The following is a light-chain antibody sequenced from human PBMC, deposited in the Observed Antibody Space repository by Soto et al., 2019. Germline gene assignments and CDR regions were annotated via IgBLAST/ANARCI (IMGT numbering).Light chain of an antibody. CDR1: QSVSSN. CDR2: GAS. CDR3: QQYNNWPFT. Sequence: EIVMTQSPATLSVSPGERATLSCRASQSVSSNLAWYQQKPGQAPRLLIYGASTRATGIPARFSGSGSGTEFTLTISSLQSEDSAVYYCQQYNNWPFTFGGGTKVEIK. V-gene: IGKV3-15*01. J-gene: IGKJ4*01.